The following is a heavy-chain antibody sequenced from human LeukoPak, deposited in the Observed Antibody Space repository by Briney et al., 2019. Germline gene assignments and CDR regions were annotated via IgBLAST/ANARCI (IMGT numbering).Heavy chain of an antibody. D-gene: IGHD2-15*01. J-gene: IGHJ6*02. V-gene: IGHV1-2*02. CDR2: INPNSGGT. Sequence: ASVKVSCKASGYTFTGYYMHWVRQAPGQGLEWMGWINPNSGGTNYAQNFQGRVTMTRDTSISTAYMALSRLRSDDTAVYYCARDGCSGGSCDWSSHYYYGMAAWGQGTTVTVSS. CDR1: GYTFTGYY. CDR3: ARDGCSGGSCDWSSHYYYGMAA.